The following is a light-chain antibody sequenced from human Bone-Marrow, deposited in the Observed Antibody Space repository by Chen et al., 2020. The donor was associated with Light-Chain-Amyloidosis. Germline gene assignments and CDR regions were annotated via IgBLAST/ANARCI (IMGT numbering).Light chain of an antibody. CDR1: QSISNSY. CDR2: GAS. Sequence: EIVLTQSPGTLSLSPGERATLSCRASQSISNSYLAWYQQKPGQAPRLLIYGASNRATGIPVRFSGRGSGTDFTLTISRLEPEDFAVYYCQQYGSSRITFGQGTRLEIK. CDR3: QQYGSSRIT. J-gene: IGKJ5*01. V-gene: IGKV3-20*01.